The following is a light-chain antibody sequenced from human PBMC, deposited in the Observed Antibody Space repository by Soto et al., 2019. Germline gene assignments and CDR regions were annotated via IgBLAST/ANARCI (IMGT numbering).Light chain of an antibody. CDR3: QQYGTSSRT. CDR2: AAS. V-gene: IGKV1-8*01. Sequence: AIRMTQSPSSLSASTGDRVTITCRASQGISSYLAWYQQKPGKAPKLLIYAASTLQSGVPSRFSGSGSGTDFTLTISCLQSEDFATYYCQQYGTSSRTFGQGTKVDIK. CDR1: QGISSY. J-gene: IGKJ1*01.